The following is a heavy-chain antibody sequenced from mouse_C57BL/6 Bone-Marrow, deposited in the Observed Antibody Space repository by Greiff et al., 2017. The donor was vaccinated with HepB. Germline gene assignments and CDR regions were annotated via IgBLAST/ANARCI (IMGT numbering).Heavy chain of an antibody. CDR2: IHPNSGST. V-gene: IGHV1-64*01. D-gene: IGHD1-1*01. J-gene: IGHJ2*01. CDR3: ARGVYYGSRRDY. Sequence: VQLQQPGAELVKPGASVKLSCKASGYTFTSYWMHWVKQRPGQGLEWIGMIHPNSGSTNYNEKFKSKATLTVDKSSSTAYMQLSSLTSEDSAVYYGARGVYYGSRRDYWGQGTTLTVSS. CDR1: GYTFTSYW.